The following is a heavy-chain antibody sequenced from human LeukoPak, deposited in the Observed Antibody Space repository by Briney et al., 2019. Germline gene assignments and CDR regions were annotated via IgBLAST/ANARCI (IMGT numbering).Heavy chain of an antibody. V-gene: IGHV3-23*01. CDR1: GFTFSSYA. J-gene: IGHJ4*02. CDR3: AKDLYSSPYYFDY. Sequence: PGGSLRLSCAASGFTFSSYAMSWVRQAPGKGLEWVSAISGSGGSTYYAASVKGRFTISRDNSKNTLHLQMNSLRAEDTAVYYCAKDLYSSPYYFDYWGQGTLVTVSS. D-gene: IGHD6-6*01. CDR2: ISGSGGST.